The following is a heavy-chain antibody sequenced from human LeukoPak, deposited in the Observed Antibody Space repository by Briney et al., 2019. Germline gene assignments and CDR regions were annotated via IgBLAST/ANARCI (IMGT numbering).Heavy chain of an antibody. V-gene: IGHV3-33*06. D-gene: IGHD4/OR15-4a*01. J-gene: IGHJ4*02. CDR2: IWYDGSNK. CDR3: AKAPPYGGYFDY. CDR1: GFTFSSYA. Sequence: GGSLRLSCAASGFTFSSYAMTWVRQAPGKGLEWVAVIWYDGSNKYYADSVKGRFTISRDNSKNTLYLQMNSLRAEDTAVYYCAKAPPYGGYFDYWGQGTLVTVSS.